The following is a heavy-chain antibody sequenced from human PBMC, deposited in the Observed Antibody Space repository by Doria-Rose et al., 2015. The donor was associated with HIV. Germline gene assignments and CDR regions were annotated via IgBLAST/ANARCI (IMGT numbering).Heavy chain of an antibody. CDR3: ARMGSYRELDY. V-gene: IGHV4-31*03. D-gene: IGHD3-3*01. CDR1: GASVSSRGYY. J-gene: IGHJ4*02. CDR2: TYYTGTS. Sequence: VQLQESGLGLVKPSETLSLTCSVSGASVSSRGYYWNWIRQVPGKGLESLGYTYYTGTSDYSPSLKSRLNMAVDTSKNQFSLKLSFVTVADTAVYYCARMGSYRELDYWGQGALVIISA.